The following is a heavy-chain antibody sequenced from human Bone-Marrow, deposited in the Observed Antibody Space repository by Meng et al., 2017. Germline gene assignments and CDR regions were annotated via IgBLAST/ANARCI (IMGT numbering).Heavy chain of an antibody. CDR2: IVSDGGIT. V-gene: IGHV3-74*01. CDR1: GFNFGDYH. J-gene: IGHJ4*02. D-gene: IGHD2-8*02. CDR3: ARDVGWVLFDY. Sequence: GGSLRLSCGASGFNFGDYHMHWVRQSPGKGLEWISRIVSDGGITNYADSVKGRFTISRDNAKNTLYLQMNSLGADDTAVYYCARDVGWVLFDYRGQGALVTVSS.